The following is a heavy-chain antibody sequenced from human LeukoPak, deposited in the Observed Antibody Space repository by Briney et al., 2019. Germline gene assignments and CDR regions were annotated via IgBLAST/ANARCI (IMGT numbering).Heavy chain of an antibody. V-gene: IGHV3-9*01. CDR3: AKFPGDYGDYAMESYYYGMDV. CDR2: ISWNSGSI. CDR1: GFTFDDYA. D-gene: IGHD4-17*01. J-gene: IGHJ6*02. Sequence: SGGSLRLSCAASGFTFDDYAMPWVRQAPGKGLEWVSGISWNSGSIGYADSVKGRFTISRDNAKNSLYLQMNSLRAEDTALYYCAKFPGDYGDYAMESYYYGMDVWGQGTTVTVSS.